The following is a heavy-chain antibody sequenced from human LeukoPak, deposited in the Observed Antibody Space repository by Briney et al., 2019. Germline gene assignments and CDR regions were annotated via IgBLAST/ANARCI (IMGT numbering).Heavy chain of an antibody. D-gene: IGHD3-3*01. Sequence: GGSLRLSCAASGFTFSSYSMNWVRQAPGKGLEWLSYISSSTITTYYADSVKGRFTISRDNAKNSLYLQMNSLRAEDTAVYYCAKPVVRFLEWAPFDYWGQGTLVTVSS. J-gene: IGHJ4*02. V-gene: IGHV3-48*04. CDR2: ISSSTITT. CDR1: GFTFSSYS. CDR3: AKPVVRFLEWAPFDY.